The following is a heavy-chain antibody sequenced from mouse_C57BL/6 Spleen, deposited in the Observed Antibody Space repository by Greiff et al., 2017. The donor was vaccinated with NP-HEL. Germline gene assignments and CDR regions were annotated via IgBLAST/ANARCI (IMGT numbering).Heavy chain of an antibody. CDR2: IYPGSGST. J-gene: IGHJ2*01. CDR3: ATTLYYGNYGDFDY. CDR1: GYTFTSYW. D-gene: IGHD2-1*01. Sequence: QVQLQQPGAELVKPGASVKMSCKASGYTFTSYWITWVKQRPGQGLEWIGDIYPGSGSTNYNEKFKSKATLTVDTSSSTAYMQLSSLTSEDSAVYYCATTLYYGNYGDFDYWGQGTTRTVAS. V-gene: IGHV1-55*01.